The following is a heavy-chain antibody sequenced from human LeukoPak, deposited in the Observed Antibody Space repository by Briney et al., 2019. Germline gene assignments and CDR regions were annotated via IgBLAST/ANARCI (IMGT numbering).Heavy chain of an antibody. J-gene: IGHJ3*02. D-gene: IGHD3-22*01. CDR2: IYYSGST. V-gene: IGHV4-39*01. Sequence: PSETLSLTCTVSGGSISSSSYYWGSIRQPPGKGLEWIGSIYYSGSTYYNPSLKSRVTISVDTSKNQFSLKLSSVTAADTAVYYCARHVIAIVAFDIWGQGTMVTVSS. CDR1: GGSISSSSYY. CDR3: ARHVIAIVAFDI.